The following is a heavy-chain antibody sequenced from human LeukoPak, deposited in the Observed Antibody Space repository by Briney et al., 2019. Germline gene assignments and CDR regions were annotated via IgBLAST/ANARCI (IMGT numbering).Heavy chain of an antibody. CDR1: GYTFTGYY. CDR3: ARASEVAARELFPCGY. Sequence: GASVKVSCKASGYTFTGYYIHWVRQAPGQGLEWMGWINPNSGGTNYAQKFQGRVTMTRDKSISTAYMELSRLRSDDTAVYYYARASEVAARELFPCGYWGQGTLVTVSS. CDR2: INPNSGGT. J-gene: IGHJ4*02. D-gene: IGHD6-6*01. V-gene: IGHV1-2*02.